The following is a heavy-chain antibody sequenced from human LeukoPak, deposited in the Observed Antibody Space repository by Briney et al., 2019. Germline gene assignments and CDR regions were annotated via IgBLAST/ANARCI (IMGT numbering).Heavy chain of an antibody. CDR2: IYTSGST. D-gene: IGHD2-21*02. CDR1: GGSISSGSYY. J-gene: IGHJ3*02. CDR3: ARARVVVTASLHDAFDI. V-gene: IGHV4-61*02. Sequence: SQTLSLTCTVSGGSISSGSYYWSWIRQPAGKGLEWIGRIYTSGSTNYNPSLKSRVTISVDTSKNQFSLKLSPVTAADTAVYYCARARVVVTASLHDAFDIWGQGTMVTVSS.